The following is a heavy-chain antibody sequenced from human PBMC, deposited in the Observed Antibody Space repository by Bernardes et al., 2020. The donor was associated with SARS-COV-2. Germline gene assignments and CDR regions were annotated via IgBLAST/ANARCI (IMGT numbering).Heavy chain of an antibody. CDR1: GYTFTGYY. V-gene: IGHV1-2*02. CDR3: ARNYIVVVTDAFDI. J-gene: IGHJ3*02. D-gene: IGHD2-21*02. CDR2: INPNSGGT. Sequence: ASVKVSCKASGYTFTGYYMHWVRQAPGQGLEWMGWINPNSGGTNYAQKFQGRVTMTRDTSISTAYMELSRLRSDDTAVYYCARNYIVVVTDAFDIWGQGTMVTVSS.